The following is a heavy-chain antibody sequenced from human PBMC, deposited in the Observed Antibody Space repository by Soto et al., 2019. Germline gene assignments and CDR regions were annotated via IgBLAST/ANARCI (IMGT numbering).Heavy chain of an antibody. J-gene: IGHJ4*02. CDR3: ARRAETNGWNGFGADKYYFDF. Sequence: QVQLVQSGAEVKKPGSSVKVSCKASGGTFSSYAISWVRQAPGQGLEWMGGIIPIFGTANYAQKFQGRVTIPADKSTSTAYMELSSMRSEDTAVYYCARRAETNGWNGFGADKYYFDFWGQGTLVTVSS. V-gene: IGHV1-69*06. CDR2: IIPIFGTA. CDR1: GGTFSSYA. D-gene: IGHD1-1*01.